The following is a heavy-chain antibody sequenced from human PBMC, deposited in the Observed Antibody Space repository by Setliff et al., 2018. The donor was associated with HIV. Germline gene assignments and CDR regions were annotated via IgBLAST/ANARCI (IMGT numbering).Heavy chain of an antibody. J-gene: IGHJ2*01. CDR3: CKTKMTEWQQLDRGVFDL. V-gene: IGHV3-74*01. D-gene: IGHD6-13*01. CDR1: GFTFSSYT. Sequence: PGGSLRLSCAASGFTFSSYTINWVRQAPGQGLVWVSGINNDTTTTTYADSVKGRFSISRDNAKNSLYLQMNSLRNDDTAFYYCCKTKMTEWQQLDRGVFDLWGRGTLVTVSS. CDR2: INNDTTTT.